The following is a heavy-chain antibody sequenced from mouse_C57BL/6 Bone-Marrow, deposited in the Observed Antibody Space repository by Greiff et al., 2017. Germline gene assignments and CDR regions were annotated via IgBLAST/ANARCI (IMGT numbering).Heavy chain of an antibody. D-gene: IGHD3-2*02. V-gene: IGHV14-4*01. J-gene: IGHJ4*01. Sequence: EVQLQESGAELVRPGASVKLSCTASGFNIKDDYMHWVKQRPEQGLEWIGWIDPENGDTEYASKFQGKATLTADTSSNPAYLQLSSLTSEDAAVYDCTTARGRSGPGAMDDWGQGTSVTVSS. CDR1: GFNIKDDY. CDR3: TTARGRSGPGAMDD. CDR2: IDPENGDT.